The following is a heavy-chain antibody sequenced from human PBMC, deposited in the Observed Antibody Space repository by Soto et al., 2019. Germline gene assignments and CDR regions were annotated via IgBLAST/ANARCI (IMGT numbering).Heavy chain of an antibody. Sequence: QVQLQQWGAGLLKPSETLSLTCAVYGGSFSGYYWSWIRQPPGKGLEWIGEINHSGSTNYNPSLRSRVTISVDTSKNQFSLKLSSVTDAVTAVYYCARGRGYCSSTSCYTGYYYDGMDVWGQGTTVTVSS. CDR1: GGSFSGYY. CDR3: ARGRGYCSSTSCYTGYYYDGMDV. CDR2: INHSGST. V-gene: IGHV4-34*01. J-gene: IGHJ6*02. D-gene: IGHD2-2*02.